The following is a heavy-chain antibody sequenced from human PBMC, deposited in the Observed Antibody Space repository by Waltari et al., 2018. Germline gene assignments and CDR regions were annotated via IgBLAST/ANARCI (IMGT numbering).Heavy chain of an antibody. CDR2: IYTSGST. CDR1: GGSISSGSYY. Sequence: QVQLQESGPGLVKPSQTLSLTCTVSGGSISSGSYYWSWIRQPAGKGLEWIGYIYTSGSTNYNPALKSRVTISVDTSKNQFSLKLSSVTAADTAVYYCAGHNWNDVVFDYWGQGTLVTVSS. V-gene: IGHV4-61*09. D-gene: IGHD1-1*01. CDR3: AGHNWNDVVFDY. J-gene: IGHJ4*02.